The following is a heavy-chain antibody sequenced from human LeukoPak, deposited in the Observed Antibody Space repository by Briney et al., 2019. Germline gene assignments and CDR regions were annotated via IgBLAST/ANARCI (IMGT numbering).Heavy chain of an antibody. J-gene: IGHJ4*02. V-gene: IGHV1-2*02. CDR2: INPNSGGT. D-gene: IGHD5-12*01. Sequence: ASVKVSCKASGYTFTGYYIHWVRQAPGQGLEWVGWINPNSGGTSYAQKFQGRVTMTRDTSTTYMELSRLTSADTAVYFCARAYSGYEAFDYWGQGTLVAVSS. CDR1: GYTFTGYY. CDR3: ARAYSGYEAFDY.